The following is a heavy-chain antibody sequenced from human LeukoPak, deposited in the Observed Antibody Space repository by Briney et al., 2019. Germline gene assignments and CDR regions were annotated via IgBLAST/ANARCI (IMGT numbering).Heavy chain of an antibody. CDR3: AREGVIGDGYNFFDY. CDR2: INPNSGGT. V-gene: IGHV1-2*02. J-gene: IGHJ4*02. CDR1: GYTFTDYY. D-gene: IGHD5-24*01. Sequence: GASVKVSCKASGYTFTDYYLHWVRQAPGQGLEWMGWINPNSGGTDSAQKFQGRVTMTRDTSISTVYMELSRLRSDDTALYYRAREGVIGDGYNFFDYWGQGTLVTVSS.